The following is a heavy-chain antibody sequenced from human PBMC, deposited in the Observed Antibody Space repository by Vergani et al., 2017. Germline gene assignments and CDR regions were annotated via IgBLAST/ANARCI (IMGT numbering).Heavy chain of an antibody. J-gene: IGHJ5*02. CDR2: INAGNGNT. V-gene: IGHV1-3*01. Sequence: QVQLVQSGAEVKKPGASVKVSCKASGYTFTSYAMHWVRQAPGQRLEWMGWINAGNGNTKYSQKFQGRVTITRDTSASTAYMELSSLRSEDTAVYYCARTLCSGGAPCWFDPWGQGTLVTVSS. CDR1: GYTFTSYA. D-gene: IGHD2-15*01. CDR3: ARTLCSGGAPCWFDP.